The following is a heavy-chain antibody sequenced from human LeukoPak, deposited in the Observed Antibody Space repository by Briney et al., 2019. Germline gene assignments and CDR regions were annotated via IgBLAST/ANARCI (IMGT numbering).Heavy chain of an antibody. J-gene: IGHJ4*02. CDR2: IRSSSRTI. CDR3: ARDKAHLAAAGFIDY. D-gene: IGHD6-13*01. V-gene: IGHV3-48*04. CDR1: GFTFSSYS. Sequence: GGSLRLSCAASGFTFSSYSMNWVRQAPGKGLEWISYIRSSSRTIYYADSVKGRFTISRDNAKNSLYLQMNSLRAEDTAVYYCARDKAHLAAAGFIDYWGQGTLVTVSS.